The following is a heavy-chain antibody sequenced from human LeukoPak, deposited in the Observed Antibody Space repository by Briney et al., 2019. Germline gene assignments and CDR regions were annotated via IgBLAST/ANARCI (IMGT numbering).Heavy chain of an antibody. CDR2: IYSGGST. D-gene: IGHD3-10*01. Sequence: GGSLRLSCAASGFTVSSNYMSWVRQAPGKGLEWVSVIYSGGSTYYADSVKGRFTISRDNPKNTLYLQMNSLRAEDTAVYYCARGSYGSGSFYWGQGTLVTVSS. V-gene: IGHV3-66*02. J-gene: IGHJ4*02. CDR1: GFTVSSNY. CDR3: ARGSYGSGSFY.